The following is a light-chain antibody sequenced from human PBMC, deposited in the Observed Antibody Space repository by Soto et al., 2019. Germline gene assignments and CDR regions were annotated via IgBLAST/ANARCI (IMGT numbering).Light chain of an antibody. CDR3: QQRSNWPAT. Sequence: ERMMTQSPATLSVYPWESATLSCLASQSVSSNVAWYQQKPGRAPRLLIYGASSRATGIPDRFSGSGSGTDFTLTVSRLEPEDFAVYYCQQRSNWPATFGQGTRLEIK. CDR2: GAS. V-gene: IGKV3D-20*02. J-gene: IGKJ5*01. CDR1: QSVSSN.